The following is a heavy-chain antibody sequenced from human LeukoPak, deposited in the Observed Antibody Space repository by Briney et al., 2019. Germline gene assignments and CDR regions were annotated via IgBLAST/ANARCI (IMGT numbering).Heavy chain of an antibody. V-gene: IGHV1-46*01. Sequence: ASVKVSCKASGYTFTTYYMHWVRQAPGQGLEWTGAVNPSGGSTSYAQKFQGRLTMTRDTSTSTVYMDLSSLRSEDTAVYYCARGGYYYDSSTLDYWGQGTLVTVSS. CDR2: VNPSGGST. D-gene: IGHD3-22*01. J-gene: IGHJ4*02. CDR1: GYTFTTYY. CDR3: ARGGYYYDSSTLDY.